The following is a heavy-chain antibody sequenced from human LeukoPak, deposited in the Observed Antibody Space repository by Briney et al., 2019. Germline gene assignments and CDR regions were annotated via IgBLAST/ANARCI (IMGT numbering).Heavy chain of an antibody. J-gene: IGHJ4*02. CDR2: ISSSGSTI. CDR3: ARDRRSSSPPPYFDY. D-gene: IGHD6-13*01. V-gene: IGHV3-11*01. CDR1: GFTFSDYY. Sequence: GGSLRLSCAASGFTFSDYYMSWIRQAPGKGLEWVSYISSSGSTIYYADSVKGRFTISRDNAKNSLYLQMNSLRAEDTAVYYCARDRRSSSPPPYFDYWGQGTLVTVSS.